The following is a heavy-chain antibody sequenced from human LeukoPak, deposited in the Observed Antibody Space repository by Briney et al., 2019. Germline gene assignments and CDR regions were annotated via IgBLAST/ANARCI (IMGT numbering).Heavy chain of an antibody. CDR2: IWYDGGNK. Sequence: GGSLRLSCAASGFTFSSYAMSWVRQAPGKGLEWVAVIWYDGGNKYYADSVKGRFTISRDISKNTLYLQMNSLRAEDTAVYYCARDHMSGAAQDIDYWGQGTLVTVSS. J-gene: IGHJ4*02. V-gene: IGHV3-33*08. D-gene: IGHD6-6*01. CDR1: GFTFSSYA. CDR3: ARDHMSGAAQDIDY.